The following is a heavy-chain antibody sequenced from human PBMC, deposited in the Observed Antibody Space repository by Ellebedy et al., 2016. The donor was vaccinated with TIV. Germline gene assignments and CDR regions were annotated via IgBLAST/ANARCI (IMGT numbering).Heavy chain of an antibody. J-gene: IGHJ5*02. CDR1: GGSISRSSYY. V-gene: IGHV4-39*01. CDR3: ARRVAMSAGTEDSWLDP. D-gene: IGHD2-15*01. Sequence: MPGGSLRLSCSVSGGSISRSSYYWGWIRQPPGKGLEWIGSIYYSGSTYYNPSLKSRVTISVDTSKNQFSLKLSSVTAADTATYYCARRVAMSAGTEDSWLDPWGQGTLVTVSS. CDR2: IYYSGST.